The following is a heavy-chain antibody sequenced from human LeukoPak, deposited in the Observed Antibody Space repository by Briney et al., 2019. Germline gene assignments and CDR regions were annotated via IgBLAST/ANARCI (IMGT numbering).Heavy chain of an antibody. CDR1: GFTFDDYA. V-gene: IGHV3-9*01. CDR2: ISWNSGSI. J-gene: IGHJ5*02. CDR3: AKADDYGDYSPFDP. D-gene: IGHD4-17*01. Sequence: GGSLRLSCAASGFTFDDYAMHWVRQAPGKGLEWVSGISWNSGSIGYADSVKGRFTISRDNAKNSLYLQMNSLRAEDTALYYCAKADDYGDYSPFDPWGQGTLVTVSS.